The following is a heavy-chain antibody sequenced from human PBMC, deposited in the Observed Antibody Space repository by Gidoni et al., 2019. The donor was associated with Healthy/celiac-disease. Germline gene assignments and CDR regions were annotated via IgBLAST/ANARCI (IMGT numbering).Heavy chain of an antibody. D-gene: IGHD1-26*01. CDR3: AKAPHMVGALDY. J-gene: IGHJ4*02. CDR2: ISWNSGSI. Sequence: EVQLVESGGGLVQPGRSLRLSCAASGFTFDDYAMHWVRQAPGKGLEWVSGISWNSGSIGYADSVKGRFTISRDNAKNSLYLQMNSLRAEDTALYYCAKAPHMVGALDYWGQGTLVTVSS. CDR1: GFTFDDYA. V-gene: IGHV3-9*01.